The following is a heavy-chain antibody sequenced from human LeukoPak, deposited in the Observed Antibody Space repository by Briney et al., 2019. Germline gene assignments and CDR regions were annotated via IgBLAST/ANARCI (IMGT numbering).Heavy chain of an antibody. Sequence: GRSLRLSCAASGFTFSSYGMHWVRQAPGKGLEWVAVISYDGSNKYYADSVKGRFTISRDNPKNTLYLQMNSLRAEDTAVYYCARDNEYYFDYWGQGTLVTVSS. CDR3: ARDNEYYFDY. CDR1: GFTFSSYG. D-gene: IGHD1-1*01. J-gene: IGHJ4*02. V-gene: IGHV3-30*03. CDR2: ISYDGSNK.